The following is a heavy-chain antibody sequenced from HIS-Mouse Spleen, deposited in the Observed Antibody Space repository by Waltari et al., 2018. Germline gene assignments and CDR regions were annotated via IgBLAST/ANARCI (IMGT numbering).Heavy chain of an antibody. Sequence: QVQLVESGGGLVQPGRSLRLSCAASGFTFSSCGMPWVRQAPGKGLEWVAVISYDGSNKYYADSVKGRFTISRDNSKNTLYLQMNSLRAEDTAVYYCAKASSGWLDYWGQGTLVTVSS. CDR1: GFTFSSCG. J-gene: IGHJ4*02. CDR3: AKASSGWLDY. D-gene: IGHD6-19*01. V-gene: IGHV3-30*18. CDR2: ISYDGSNK.